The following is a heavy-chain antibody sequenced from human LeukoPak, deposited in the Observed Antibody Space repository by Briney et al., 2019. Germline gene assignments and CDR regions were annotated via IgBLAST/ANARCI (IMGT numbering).Heavy chain of an antibody. CDR1: GYTFTGYY. Sequence: ASVKVSCKASGYTFTGYYMHWVRQAPGQGPEWMGWINPNSGGTNYAQKFQGRVTMTRDTSISTAYMELSRLRSDDTAVYYCARDPYDILTGDYWGQGTLVTVSS. CDR3: ARDPYDILTGDY. J-gene: IGHJ4*02. CDR2: INPNSGGT. D-gene: IGHD3-9*01. V-gene: IGHV1-2*02.